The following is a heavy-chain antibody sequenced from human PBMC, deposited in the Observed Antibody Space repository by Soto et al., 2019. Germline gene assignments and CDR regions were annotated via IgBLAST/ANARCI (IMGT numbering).Heavy chain of an antibody. D-gene: IGHD3-22*01. CDR1: GFTFSSYA. Sequence: GGSLRLSCAASGFTFSSYAMHWVRQAPGKGLEWVAVISYDGSNKYYADSVKGRFTISRDNSKNTLYLQMNSLRAEDTAVYYCARDQDLGPDYYDSSGYYDYWGQGTLVTVSS. CDR3: ARDQDLGPDYYDSSGYYDY. CDR2: ISYDGSNK. V-gene: IGHV3-30-3*01. J-gene: IGHJ4*02.